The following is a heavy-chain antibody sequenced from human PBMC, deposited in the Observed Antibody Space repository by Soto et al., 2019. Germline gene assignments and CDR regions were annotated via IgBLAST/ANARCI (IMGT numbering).Heavy chain of an antibody. CDR2: ISTDKGKT. J-gene: IGHJ6*02. CDR3: ARASTDYDFWSGYYSNYYYYGMDV. CDR1: GYTFTSYG. Sequence: GASVKVSCKTSGYTFTSYGISWVRQAPGQGLEWMGWISTDKGKTSYAQKFQGRVTMTTDTSTSTGYLELRSLRSDDTAVYYCARASTDYDFWSGYYSNYYYYGMDVWGQGTTVTVSS. V-gene: IGHV1-18*01. D-gene: IGHD3-3*01.